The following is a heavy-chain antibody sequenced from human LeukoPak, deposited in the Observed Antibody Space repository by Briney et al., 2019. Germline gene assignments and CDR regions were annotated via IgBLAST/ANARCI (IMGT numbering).Heavy chain of an antibody. J-gene: IGHJ5*02. Sequence: ASVNVSCKASGYTFTGYYMHWVRQAPGQGLEWMGWINPNSGGTNYAQKFQGRVTMTRDTSISTAYMELSRLRSDDTAVYYCARDFSSIAAVNWFDPWGQGTLVTVSS. CDR2: INPNSGGT. CDR1: GYTFTGYY. D-gene: IGHD6-13*01. V-gene: IGHV1-2*02. CDR3: ARDFSSIAAVNWFDP.